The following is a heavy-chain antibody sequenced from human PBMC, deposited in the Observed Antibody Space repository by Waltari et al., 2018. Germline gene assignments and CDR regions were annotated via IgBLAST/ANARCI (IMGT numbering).Heavy chain of an antibody. CDR3: ARGLQSFWYYFDY. D-gene: IGHD1-26*01. CDR2: IYSGGST. J-gene: IGHJ4*02. Sequence: EVQLVESGGGLIQPGGSLRLSCAASGFTVSSNYMSWVRQAPGKGLEWVSVIYSGGSTYYADSVKGRFTISRDNSKNTLYLQRNSLRAEDTAVYYCARGLQSFWYYFDYWGQGTLVTVSS. CDR1: GFTVSSNY. V-gene: IGHV3-53*01.